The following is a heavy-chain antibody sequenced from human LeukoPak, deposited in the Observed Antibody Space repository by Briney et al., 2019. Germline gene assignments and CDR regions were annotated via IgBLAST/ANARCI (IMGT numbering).Heavy chain of an antibody. CDR2: IYYSGST. CDR1: GGSISSYY. V-gene: IGHV4-59*01. J-gene: IGHJ4*02. CDR3: ARASRRHQFDY. Sequence: SETLSLTCTVSGGSISSYYWSWIRQPPGKGLEWIGYIYYSGSTNYNPSLKSRVTISVDTSKNQFSLKLSSVTAADTAVYYCARASRRHQFDYWGQGTLVTVSS.